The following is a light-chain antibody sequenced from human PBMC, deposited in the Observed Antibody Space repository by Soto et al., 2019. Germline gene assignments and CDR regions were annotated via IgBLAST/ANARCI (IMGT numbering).Light chain of an antibody. CDR2: GAS. CDR3: QQYTTSPFT. CDR1: QSVGSNY. Sequence: EIVLTQSPGTLSLSPGERATLYCRASQSVGSNYLAWYQQKPGQAPRVLIYGASSRATGIPDRFSGSVSGADFTLTISRLEPEDFAVYYCQQYTTSPFTFDPGTKVDIK. V-gene: IGKV3-20*01. J-gene: IGKJ3*01.